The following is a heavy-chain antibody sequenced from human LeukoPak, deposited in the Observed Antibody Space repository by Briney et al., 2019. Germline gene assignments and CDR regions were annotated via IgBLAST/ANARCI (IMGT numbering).Heavy chain of an antibody. D-gene: IGHD6-13*01. V-gene: IGHV3-9*01. CDR2: ISWNSGSI. CDR3: AKEGVAAADKHFDY. Sequence: GGSLRLSYAASGFTFSIYAMSWVRQAPGKGLEWVSGISWNSGSIGYADSVKGRFTISRDNAKNSLYLQMNSLRAEDTALYCCAKEGVAAADKHFDYWGQGTLVTVSS. J-gene: IGHJ4*02. CDR1: GFTFSIYA.